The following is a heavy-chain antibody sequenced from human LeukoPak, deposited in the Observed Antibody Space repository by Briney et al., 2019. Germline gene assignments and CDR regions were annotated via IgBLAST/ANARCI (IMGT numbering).Heavy chain of an antibody. D-gene: IGHD4-11*01. CDR2: ISVYNGNT. CDR1: GYTFTSYD. Sequence: ASVKVSCKASGYTFTSYDINWVRQAPGQGLEWVGWISVYNGNTNYAQKVQGRVTMTTDTSTSTAYMELRSLRSDDTAVYYCARAHLLADSNSDYWGQGTLVTVSS. J-gene: IGHJ4*02. CDR3: ARAHLLADSNSDY. V-gene: IGHV1-18*01.